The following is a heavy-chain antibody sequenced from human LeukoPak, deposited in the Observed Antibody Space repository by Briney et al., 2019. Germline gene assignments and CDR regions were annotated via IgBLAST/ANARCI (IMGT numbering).Heavy chain of an antibody. D-gene: IGHD3-3*01. J-gene: IGHJ4*02. V-gene: IGHV4-34*01. CDR3: AREFYGASWPYFDY. CDR2: INHSGST. CDR1: GGSFSGYY. Sequence: PSETLSLTCAVYGGSFSGYYWSWIRQPPRKGLEWIGEINHSGSTNYNPSLKSRVTISVDTSKNQFSLKLSSVTAADTAVYYCAREFYGASWPYFDYWGQGTLVTVSS.